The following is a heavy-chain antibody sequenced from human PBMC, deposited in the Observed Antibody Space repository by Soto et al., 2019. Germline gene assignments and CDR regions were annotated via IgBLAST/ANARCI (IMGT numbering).Heavy chain of an antibody. CDR2: ISAYNGNT. J-gene: IGHJ4*02. CDR3: ARDVSSGWYVTPFDC. Sequence: QVPLVQSGAEVKKPGASVKVSCKASGYTFTSYGISWVRQAPGQGLEWMGWISAYNGNTNYAQKLQGRVTMTTDTSTSTAYMEPRSLRSDDTAVYYCARDVSSGWYVTPFDCWGQVTLVTVSS. CDR1: GYTFTSYG. D-gene: IGHD6-13*01. V-gene: IGHV1-18*01.